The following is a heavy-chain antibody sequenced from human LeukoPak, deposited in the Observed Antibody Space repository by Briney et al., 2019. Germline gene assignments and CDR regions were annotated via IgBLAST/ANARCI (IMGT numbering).Heavy chain of an antibody. Sequence: SETLSLTCTVSGGSISSYYWSWIRQPPGKGLEWIGYIYYSGSTNYNPSLKSRVTISVDTSKNQFSLKLSSVTAADTAVYYCARGKRTTVTTKYYYGMDVWGQGTTVTVSS. CDR3: ARGKRTTVTTKYYYGMDV. CDR2: IYYSGST. V-gene: IGHV4-59*01. D-gene: IGHD4-17*01. J-gene: IGHJ6*02. CDR1: GGSISSYY.